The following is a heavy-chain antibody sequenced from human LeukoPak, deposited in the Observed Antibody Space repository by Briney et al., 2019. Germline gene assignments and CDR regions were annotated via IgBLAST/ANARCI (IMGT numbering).Heavy chain of an antibody. D-gene: IGHD4-17*01. CDR1: GFTFSSYG. J-gene: IGHJ6*02. CDR3: ASSLRASAYYYYGMDV. V-gene: IGHV3-33*01. Sequence: GGSLRLSCAASGFTFSSYGMHWVRQAPGKGLEWVAVIWYDGSNKYYADSVKGRFTISRDNSKSTLYLQMNSLRAGDTAVYYCASSLRASAYYYYGMDVWGQGTTVTVSS. CDR2: IWYDGSNK.